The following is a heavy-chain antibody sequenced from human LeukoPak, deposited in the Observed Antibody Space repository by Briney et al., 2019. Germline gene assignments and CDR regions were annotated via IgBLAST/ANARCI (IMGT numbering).Heavy chain of an antibody. CDR2: IYYSGST. J-gene: IGHJ4*02. CDR3: ARPAGSGIYSNFDY. V-gene: IGHV4-39*01. D-gene: IGHD1-26*01. CDR1: GGSISSTIYY. Sequence: SETLSLTCTVSGGSISSTIYYWGWIRQPPGKGLEWIGSIYYSGSTYYNPSLKSRVTISVDTSKNQFSLKPNSVTAADTAVYYCARPAGSGIYSNFDYWGQGTLVTVSS.